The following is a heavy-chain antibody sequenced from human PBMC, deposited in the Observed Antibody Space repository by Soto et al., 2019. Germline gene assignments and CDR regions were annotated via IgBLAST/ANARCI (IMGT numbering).Heavy chain of an antibody. V-gene: IGHV1-69*10. D-gene: IGHD2-2*01. CDR1: GGSFSSLV. CDR2: INPMLGVA. CDR3: ARGPAQFDP. Sequence: SVKVSCKASGGSFSSLVISWLRQAPGQGPEWMGGINPMLGVANFAQKFQDRVTITADESMTTAYMELSSLRSEDTAVYYCARGPAQFDPWGQGTLVTVPS. J-gene: IGHJ5*02.